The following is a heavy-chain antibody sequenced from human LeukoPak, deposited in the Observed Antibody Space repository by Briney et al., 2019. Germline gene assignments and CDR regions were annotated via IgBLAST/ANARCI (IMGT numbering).Heavy chain of an antibody. V-gene: IGHV3-21*01. J-gene: IGHJ4*02. Sequence: GGSLRLSCAASGFTFSSYSMNWVRQAPGKGLEWVSSISSSSSYIYYVDSVKGRFTISRDNAKNSLYLQMNSLRAEDTAVYYCARAMSAVAGIDYWGQGTLVTVSS. CDR3: ARAMSAVAGIDY. CDR2: ISSSSSYI. D-gene: IGHD6-19*01. CDR1: GFTFSSYS.